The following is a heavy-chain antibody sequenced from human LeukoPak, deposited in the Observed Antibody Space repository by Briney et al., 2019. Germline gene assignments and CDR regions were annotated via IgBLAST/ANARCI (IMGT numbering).Heavy chain of an antibody. V-gene: IGHV3-23*01. CDR2: IRGSGGST. J-gene: IGHJ4*02. CDR1: GFTFSSYA. D-gene: IGHD3-22*01. CDR3: AREGSRVVVNPFDY. Sequence: GGSLRLSCAASGFTFSSYAMSWVRQAPGKGLEWVSAIRGSGGSTYYADSVKGRFTISRDNSKNTLCLQMNSLRAEDTAVYYCAREGSRVVVNPFDYWGQGTLVTVSS.